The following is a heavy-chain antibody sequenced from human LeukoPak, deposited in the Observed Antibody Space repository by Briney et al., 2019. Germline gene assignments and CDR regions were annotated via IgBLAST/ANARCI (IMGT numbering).Heavy chain of an antibody. CDR2: VDHTGST. CDR1: GGSISSYY. V-gene: IGHV4-59*01. CDR3: ARGRVSSSTWYSTYYYFFYMDF. J-gene: IGHJ6*03. Sequence: PSETLSLTCTVSGGSISSYYWSWVRQPPGKGLEWIGYVDHTGSTKFNPSLNGRVSISRDTSNNFFSLRLRSVTAADTAVYFCARGRVSSSTWYSTYYYFFYMDFWGKGTTVTVSS. D-gene: IGHD4-11*01.